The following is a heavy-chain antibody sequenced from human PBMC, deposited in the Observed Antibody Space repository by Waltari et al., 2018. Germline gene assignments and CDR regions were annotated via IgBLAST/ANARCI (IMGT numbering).Heavy chain of an antibody. D-gene: IGHD2-8*01. CDR1: GYTFTSYA. Sequence: QVQLVQSGAEVKKPGASVKVSCKASGYTFTSYAMHWVRQAPGQRLEWMGWINAGNGNTKDSQEFQGRVTSTRDASASTAYMELSSLRSEDMAVYYCARDIHGVCLDYWGQGTLVTVSS. V-gene: IGHV1-3*03. CDR2: INAGNGNT. CDR3: ARDIHGVCLDY. J-gene: IGHJ4*02.